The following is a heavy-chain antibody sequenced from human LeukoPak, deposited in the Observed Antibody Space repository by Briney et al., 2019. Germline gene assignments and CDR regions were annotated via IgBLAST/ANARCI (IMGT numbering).Heavy chain of an antibody. CDR1: GGSISSYF. V-gene: IGHV4-59*01. CDR3: ARTSASDYYYIDV. Sequence: SETLSLTCSVSGGSISSYFWSWIRQPPGKGLEWIGYVYFTGTTNYNPSLKSRVTISIDKSRKQLSLKLNSVTTADTAVYYCARTSASDYYYIDVCGHGTMVT. J-gene: IGHJ6*03. CDR2: VYFTGTT. D-gene: IGHD3-3*01.